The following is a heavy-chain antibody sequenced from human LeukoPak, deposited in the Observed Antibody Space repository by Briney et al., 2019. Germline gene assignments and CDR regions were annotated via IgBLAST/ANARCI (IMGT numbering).Heavy chain of an antibody. CDR3: AELGITMIGGV. D-gene: IGHD3-10*02. CDR1: GFTVSSNY. Sequence: GGSLRLSCAASGFTVSSNYMGWVRQAPGKGLEWVSVIHKNAITYYADSVKGRFTISRDNAKNSLYLQMNSLRAEDTAVYYCAELGITMIGGVWGKGTTVTISS. J-gene: IGHJ6*04. CDR2: IHKNAIT. V-gene: IGHV3-53*01.